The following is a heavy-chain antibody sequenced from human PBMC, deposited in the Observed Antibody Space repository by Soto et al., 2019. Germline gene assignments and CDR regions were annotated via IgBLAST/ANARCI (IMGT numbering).Heavy chain of an antibody. J-gene: IGHJ5*02. D-gene: IGHD4-17*01. CDR1: GGTFSSYP. CDR3: ARRDSHGYFRYFDN. CDR2: TNGNLGTG. Sequence: QVQLVQSGAEVKRPGSSVKVSCKASGGTFSSYPISWVRQAPGQGLEWMGGTNGNLGTGNYAQKFRGRLPITTYISKTKVYMELSSLTYEDTAVFYCARRDSHGYFRYFDNWGQVTLVTVSS. V-gene: IGHV1-69*06.